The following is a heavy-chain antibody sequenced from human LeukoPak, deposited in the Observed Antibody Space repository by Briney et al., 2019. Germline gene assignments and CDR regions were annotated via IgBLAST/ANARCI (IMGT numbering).Heavy chain of an antibody. D-gene: IGHD3-10*02. CDR2: VQSDESSK. Sequence: PGGSLRLSCTASGFSFSRNGMRWVRQALGKGLEWLTFVQSDESSKYYADSVKGRFTISRDNSRNTLYLQMNTLRVEDTAVYYCAELGITMIGGVWGKGTTVTISS. CDR1: GFSFSRNG. J-gene: IGHJ6*04. V-gene: IGHV3-30*02. CDR3: AELGITMIGGV.